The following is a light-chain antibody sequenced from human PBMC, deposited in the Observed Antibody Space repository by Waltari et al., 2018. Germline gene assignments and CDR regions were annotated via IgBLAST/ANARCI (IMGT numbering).Light chain of an antibody. Sequence: VLTQSPLSLAITPGQTVSMTCRSSQSLLHSNGNTYLTWFLQKPGQPPRRLIYMVSNRNSGVPDRVSGGGARTDFTLKISRVEAEDVGTYYCLQGTQFPWTFGQGTKVDLK. CDR1: QSLLHSNGNTY. V-gene: IGKV2-30*02. CDR3: LQGTQFPWT. CDR2: MVS. J-gene: IGKJ1*01.